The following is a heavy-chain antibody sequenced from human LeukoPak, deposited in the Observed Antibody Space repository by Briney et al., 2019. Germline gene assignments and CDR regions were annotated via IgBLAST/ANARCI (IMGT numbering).Heavy chain of an antibody. J-gene: IGHJ4*02. V-gene: IGHV3-21*04. D-gene: IGHD3-22*01. CDR3: AKDTYYYDSSGYY. CDR1: KFTFSSYS. Sequence: GGSLRLSCTASKFTFSSYSMNWVRQAPGKGLEWVSSISSSSSYIYYADSVKGRFTISRDNSKNTLYLQMNSLRAEDTAVYYCAKDTYYYDSSGYYWGQGTLVTVSS. CDR2: ISSSSSYI.